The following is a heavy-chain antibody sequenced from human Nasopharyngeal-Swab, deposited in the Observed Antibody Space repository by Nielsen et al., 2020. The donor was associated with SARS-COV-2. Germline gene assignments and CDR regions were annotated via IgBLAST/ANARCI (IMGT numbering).Heavy chain of an antibody. CDR3: ARASQEMATTHYFDY. Sequence: ASVKVSCKASGYTFTSYGISWVRQAPGQGLEWMGWISAYNGNTNYAQKFQGRVTITADKSTSTAYMELSSLRSEDTAVYYCARASQEMATTHYFDYWGQGTLVTVSS. D-gene: IGHD5-24*01. V-gene: IGHV1-18*01. CDR1: GYTFTSYG. CDR2: ISAYNGNT. J-gene: IGHJ4*02.